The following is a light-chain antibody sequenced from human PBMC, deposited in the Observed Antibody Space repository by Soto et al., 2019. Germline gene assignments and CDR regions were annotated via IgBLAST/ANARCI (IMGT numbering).Light chain of an antibody. CDR1: KLGDKY. V-gene: IGLV3-1*01. Sequence: SYELTQPPSVSVSPGQTASITCSGDKLGDKYACWYQQKPGQSPVLVXXXXXXRPSGIPXXXXXXXSGNTATLTISGTQAXXXXXXYCQAWDSSTVVFGGGTKLTVL. J-gene: IGLJ2*01. CDR3: QAWDSSTVV. CDR2: XXX.